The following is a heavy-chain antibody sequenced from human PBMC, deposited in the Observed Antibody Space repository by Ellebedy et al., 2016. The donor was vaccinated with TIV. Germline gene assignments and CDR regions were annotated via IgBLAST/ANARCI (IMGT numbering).Heavy chain of an antibody. CDR2: IHYSGST. J-gene: IGHJ4*02. CDR3: ARQFCSSSSSCRLLDS. D-gene: IGHD2-2*01. V-gene: IGHV4-59*01. CDR1: GGSISSYY. Sequence: MPSETLSLTCTVSGGSISSYYWSWIRQPPGKGLEWIGYIHYSGSTNYNPSLKSRLTISVDTSKNQFSLKLSSVTAADTAVYYCARQFCSSSSSCRLLDSWGRGTLVTVSS.